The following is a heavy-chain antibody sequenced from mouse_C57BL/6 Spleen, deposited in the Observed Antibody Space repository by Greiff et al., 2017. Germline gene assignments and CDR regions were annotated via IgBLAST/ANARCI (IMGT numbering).Heavy chain of an antibody. V-gene: IGHV2-5*01. Sequence: QVQLQQSGPGLVQPSQSLSITCTVSGFSLTSYGVHWVRQSPGKGLEWLGVIWRGGSTDYNAAFMSRLSITKDNSKSQVFFKMNSLQADDTAIYXCAKNINWDDYWYFDVWGTGTTVTVSS. D-gene: IGHD4-1*01. CDR1: GFSLTSYG. CDR2: IWRGGST. CDR3: AKNINWDDYWYFDV. J-gene: IGHJ1*03.